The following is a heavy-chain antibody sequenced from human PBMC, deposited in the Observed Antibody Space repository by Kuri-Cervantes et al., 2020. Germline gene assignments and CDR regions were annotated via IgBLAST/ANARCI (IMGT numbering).Heavy chain of an antibody. CDR1: GFTFSSYA. D-gene: IGHD6-13*01. Sequence: GSLRLSCAASGFTFSSYAMSWVRQHPGEGLEWIGYIYYSGSTYYNPSLKRRVTISVDAFKNQFSLKLSSVTAADTAVYYCARGGYSDSTLWGQGTLVTVSS. CDR3: ARGGYSDSTL. V-gene: IGHV4-59*01. CDR2: IYYSGST. J-gene: IGHJ4*02.